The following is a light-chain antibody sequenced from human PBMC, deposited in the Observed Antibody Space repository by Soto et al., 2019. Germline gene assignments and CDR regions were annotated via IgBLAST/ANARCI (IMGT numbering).Light chain of an antibody. CDR1: QSISIY. Sequence: EIVLTQSPATLSLSPGERATLSCRASQSISIYLAWFQQKPGQAPRLLIYDASNRATGIPARFSGSGSGTDFTLTISSLEPEDFAVYFCQQRFSWPLTFGGGTKVDIK. J-gene: IGKJ4*01. V-gene: IGKV3-11*01. CDR3: QQRFSWPLT. CDR2: DAS.